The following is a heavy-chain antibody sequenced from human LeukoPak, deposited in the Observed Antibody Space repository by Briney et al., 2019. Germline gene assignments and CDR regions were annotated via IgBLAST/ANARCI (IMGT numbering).Heavy chain of an antibody. CDR2: IYTSGST. CDR1: GGSISNYY. J-gene: IGHJ4*02. D-gene: IGHD3-3*01. CDR3: ARFMSGYAKYYFDF. Sequence: SETLSLTCTVSGGSISNYYWSWIRQAAGRGLEWIGRIYTSGSTNYNPSLKSRVSMSVDTSKNQFSLKLSSVTAADTAVYYCARFMSGYAKYYFDFWGQGTLVTVSS. V-gene: IGHV4-4*07.